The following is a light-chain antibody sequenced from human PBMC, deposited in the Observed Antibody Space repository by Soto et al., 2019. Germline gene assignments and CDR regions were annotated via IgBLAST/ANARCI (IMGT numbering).Light chain of an antibody. CDR1: QIISSW. Sequence: DIQRTQSPSTLSASVGDIVTITCRASQIISSWLAWYQQKPGKAPKLLIYDASSLESGVPSRFSGSGSGTEFTLTISSVQPDDFATYYCQQYNSYSPTFGQGTKVDI. J-gene: IGKJ1*01. CDR3: QQYNSYSPT. CDR2: DAS. V-gene: IGKV1-5*01.